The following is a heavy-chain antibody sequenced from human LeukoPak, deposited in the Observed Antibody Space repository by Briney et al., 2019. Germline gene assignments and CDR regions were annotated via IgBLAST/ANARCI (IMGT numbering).Heavy chain of an antibody. J-gene: IGHJ4*02. CDR3: ARRVYSSNSGFDY. V-gene: IGHV4-4*07. CDR1: GGSIRSYY. D-gene: IGHD6-13*01. CDR2: IYTSGST. Sequence: PSETLSLTCTVSGGSIRSYYWSWIRQPAGNGLEWIGRIYTSGSTNYNPSLKSRVTMSVDTSKNQFSLKMSSVTAADTAVYYCARRVYSSNSGFDYWGQGTLVTVSS.